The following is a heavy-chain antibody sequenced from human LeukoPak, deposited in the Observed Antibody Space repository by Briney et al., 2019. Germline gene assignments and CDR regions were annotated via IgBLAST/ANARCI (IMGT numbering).Heavy chain of an antibody. D-gene: IGHD5-24*01. J-gene: IGHJ3*02. CDR3: AKGRDGYNSWSAFDI. Sequence: TGGSLRLSCAASGFTFSSYEMNWVRQAPGKGLEWVSYISSSGSTIYYADSVKGRFTISRDNAKNTLYLQMNSLRAEDTAVYYCAKGRDGYNSWSAFDIWGQGTMVTVSS. V-gene: IGHV3-48*03. CDR1: GFTFSSYE. CDR2: ISSSGSTI.